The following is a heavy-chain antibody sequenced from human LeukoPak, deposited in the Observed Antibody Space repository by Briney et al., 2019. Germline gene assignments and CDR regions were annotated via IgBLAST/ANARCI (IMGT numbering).Heavy chain of an antibody. Sequence: GGSLRLSCAASGFTFSSYWMSWVRQAPGKGLEWVSAISGSGGSTYYADSVKGRFTISRDNSKNTLYLQMNSLRAEDTAVYYCAKDQGKYGSGSSSDIWGQGTMVTVSS. J-gene: IGHJ3*02. D-gene: IGHD3-10*01. CDR1: GFTFSSYW. V-gene: IGHV3-23*01. CDR3: AKDQGKYGSGSSSDI. CDR2: ISGSGGST.